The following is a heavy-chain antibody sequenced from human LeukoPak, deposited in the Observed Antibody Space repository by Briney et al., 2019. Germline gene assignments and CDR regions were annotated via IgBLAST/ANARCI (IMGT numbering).Heavy chain of an antibody. D-gene: IGHD6-13*01. CDR3: AREHSSSWDQFDY. V-gene: IGHV1-18*04. CDR1: GYTFTDSY. Sequence: ASVKVSCKASGYTFTDSYIHWVRQAPGQGLERMGWFNPENGNTNYAQKVQGRVTMTADTSTSTSYMELRSLRSDDTAVYYCAREHSSSWDQFDYWGQGTLVTVSS. J-gene: IGHJ4*02. CDR2: FNPENGNT.